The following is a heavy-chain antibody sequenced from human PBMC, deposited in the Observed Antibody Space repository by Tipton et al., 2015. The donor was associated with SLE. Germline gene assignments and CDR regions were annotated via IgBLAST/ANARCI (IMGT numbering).Heavy chain of an antibody. V-gene: IGHV3-15*01. J-gene: IGHJ4*02. CDR2: IKSEVEGKAT. D-gene: IGHD3-16*01. Sequence: GSLRLSCAASGFSFTNAWMSWVRQAPGKGLEWVGRIKSEVEGKATSYATPVKGRFTISRDDSKGTLYLQLNSLKIEDTALYYCITTDEITTPFGGGWGQGALVTVSS. CDR1: GFSFTNAW. CDR3: ITTDEITTPFGGG.